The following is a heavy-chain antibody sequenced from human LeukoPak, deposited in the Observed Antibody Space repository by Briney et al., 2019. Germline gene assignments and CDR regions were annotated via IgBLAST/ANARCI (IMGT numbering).Heavy chain of an antibody. CDR2: ISPYDGDT. D-gene: IGHD3-22*01. Sequence: ASVKVSCKASGYTFAIYGINWVRQAPGQGLEWMAWISPYDGDTNYAQNFEGRVTMTTETSTSTAYMELRSLRSEDTAVYYCARAASEGDYYDSSGYPYYFDYWGQGTLVTVSS. J-gene: IGHJ4*02. CDR1: GYTFAIYG. CDR3: ARAASEGDYYDSSGYPYYFDY. V-gene: IGHV1-18*01.